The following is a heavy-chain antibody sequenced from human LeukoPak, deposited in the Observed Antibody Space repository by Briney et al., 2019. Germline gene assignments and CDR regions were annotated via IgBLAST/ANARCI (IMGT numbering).Heavy chain of an antibody. CDR3: VRDLGGRSGH. Sequence: GGSLRLSCAASGFTFSSNWMHRVRQAPGEGLVWVSRINEDGSTTNYADSVKGRSTIFRDNAKNTLYLQMNSLRAEDTAVYYCVRDLGGRSGHWGQGTLVTVSS. V-gene: IGHV3-74*01. D-gene: IGHD1-26*01. CDR2: INEDGSTT. J-gene: IGHJ4*02. CDR1: GFTFSSNW.